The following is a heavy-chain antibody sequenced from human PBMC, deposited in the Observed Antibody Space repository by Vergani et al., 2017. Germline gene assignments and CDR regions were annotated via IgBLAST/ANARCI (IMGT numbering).Heavy chain of an antibody. Sequence: QVRLQESGPGLVKPSETLSLTCSVSGGSMSGYYWSWIRQPPGKGLEWIGSIYYSGSTYYNPSLKSRLTISVDASKNQFSLKLSSVTAPDTAVYYCASGWDFGDSRWGQGTLVTVSS. CDR3: ASGWDFGDSR. CDR1: GGSMSGYY. D-gene: IGHD4-17*01. CDR2: IYYSGST. J-gene: IGHJ4*02. V-gene: IGHV4-59*05.